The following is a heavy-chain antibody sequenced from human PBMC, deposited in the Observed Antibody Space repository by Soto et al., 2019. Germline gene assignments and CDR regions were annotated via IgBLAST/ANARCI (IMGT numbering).Heavy chain of an antibody. J-gene: IGHJ4*01. V-gene: IGHV2-70*01. D-gene: IGHD6-6*01. CDR3: ALKSSCAITFLDDY. CDR1: GFSLSTSGMC. CDR2: IDWDDDK. Sequence: SGPTLVNPTQTLTLTCTFSGFSLSTSGMCVSWIRQPPGKALEWLALIDWDDDKYYSTSLKTRLTISKDTSKNQVVLTMTNMGPVDTATYYCALKSSCAITFLDDYCGQGSLVTGSS.